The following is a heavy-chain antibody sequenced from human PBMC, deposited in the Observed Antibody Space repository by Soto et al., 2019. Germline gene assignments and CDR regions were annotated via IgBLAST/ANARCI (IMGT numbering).Heavy chain of an antibody. V-gene: IGHV3-23*01. CDR1: GFTFSNYV. CDR3: AKPRTGGYSVYAFPVDD. D-gene: IGHD5-12*01. Sequence: EVQLLESGGGLAQPGGSLKLSCAAAGFTFSNYVMTWVRQAPGKGLEWVSGISGSGGRTYYADSVKGRFTISRDNSKNSRYLQMNGLGVEETAIYYWAKPRTGGYSVYAFPVDDWGQGTQFTVFS. CDR2: ISGSGGRT. J-gene: IGHJ4*02.